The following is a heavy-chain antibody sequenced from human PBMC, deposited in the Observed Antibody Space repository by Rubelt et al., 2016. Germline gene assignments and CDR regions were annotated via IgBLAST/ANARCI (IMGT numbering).Heavy chain of an antibody. Sequence: GDIYYSGSTYYNPSLKSRVTISVDTSKNQFSLKLSSVTAADTAVYYCSYASAAGTLDYWGQGTLVTVSS. CDR2: IYYSGST. J-gene: IGHJ4*02. D-gene: IGHD6-13*01. CDR3: SYASAAGTLDY. V-gene: IGHV4-31*02.